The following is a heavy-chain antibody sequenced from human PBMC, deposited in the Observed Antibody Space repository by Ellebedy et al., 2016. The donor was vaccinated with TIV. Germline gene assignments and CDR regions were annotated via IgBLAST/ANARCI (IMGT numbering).Heavy chain of an antibody. CDR2: IYYSGST. D-gene: IGHD1-26*01. CDR3: ARAPSYLYYYYYYMDV. V-gene: IGHV4-59*01. CDR1: GGSISSYY. Sequence: SETLSLXXTVSGGSISSYYWSWIRQPPGKGLEWIGYIYYSGSTNYNPSLKSRVTISVDTSKNQFSLKLSSVTAADTAVYYCARAPSYLYYYYYYMDVWGKGTTVTVSS. J-gene: IGHJ6*03.